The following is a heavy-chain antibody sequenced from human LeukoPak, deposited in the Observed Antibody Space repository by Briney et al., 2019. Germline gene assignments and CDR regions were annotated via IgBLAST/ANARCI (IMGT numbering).Heavy chain of an antibody. J-gene: IGHJ4*02. CDR1: GYTFTSYG. V-gene: IGHV1-18*01. D-gene: IGHD2-15*01. CDR3: ARDCGGYCSGGSCYGDGYSGIDY. CDR2: ISAYNGNT. Sequence: GSSVKVSCKASGYTFTSYGISWVRQAPGQGLEWMGWISAYNGNTNYAQKLQGRVTMTTGTSTSTAYMELRSLRSDDTAVYYCARDCGGYCSGGSCYGDGYSGIDYWGQGTLVTVSS.